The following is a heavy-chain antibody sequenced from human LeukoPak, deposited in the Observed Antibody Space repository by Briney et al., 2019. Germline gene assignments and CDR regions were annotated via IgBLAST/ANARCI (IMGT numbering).Heavy chain of an antibody. CDR3: AKPRQIVVVPAAIPSDAFDI. CDR2: ISGSGGST. Sequence: PGGSLTLSCAASGFTFSSYAMSWVRKAPGKGLEWVSAISGSGGSTYYADSVKVRFTISRDNSKNTLYLQMNSLRAEDTAGYYCAKPRQIVVVPAAIPSDAFDIWGQGTMVTVSS. CDR1: GFTFSSYA. D-gene: IGHD2-2*01. J-gene: IGHJ3*02. V-gene: IGHV3-23*01.